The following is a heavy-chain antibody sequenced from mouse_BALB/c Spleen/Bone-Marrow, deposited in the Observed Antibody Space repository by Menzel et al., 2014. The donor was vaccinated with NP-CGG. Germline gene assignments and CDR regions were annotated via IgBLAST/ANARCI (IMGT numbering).Heavy chain of an antibody. CDR2: IRNKANGYTT. J-gene: IGHJ2*01. Sequence: EVQLVESGGGLVQPGGSLRLSCATSGFTFTDYYMNWVRQPPGKALEWLGFIRNKANGYTTEYSASVKGRFTISRDNSQSILYLQMNALRAEDSATYYCARDKGGIPFDYWGQGTTLTVSS. CDR3: ARDKGGIPFDY. D-gene: IGHD1-1*02. CDR1: GFTFTDYY. V-gene: IGHV7-3*02.